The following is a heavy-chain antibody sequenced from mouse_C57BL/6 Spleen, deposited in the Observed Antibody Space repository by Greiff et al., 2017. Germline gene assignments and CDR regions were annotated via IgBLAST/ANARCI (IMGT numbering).Heavy chain of an antibody. Sequence: VKLVESGAELVKPGASVKISCKASGYAFSSYWMNWVKQRPGKGLEWIGQIYPGDGDTNYNGKFKGKATLTADKSSSTAYMQLSSLTSEDSAVYFCARGGGDGFDYWGQGTTLTVSS. V-gene: IGHV1-80*01. CDR2: IYPGDGDT. CDR1: GYAFSSYW. CDR3: ARGGGDGFDY. J-gene: IGHJ2*01.